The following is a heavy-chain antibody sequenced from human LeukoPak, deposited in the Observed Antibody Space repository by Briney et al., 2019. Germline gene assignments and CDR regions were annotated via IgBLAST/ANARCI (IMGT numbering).Heavy chain of an antibody. J-gene: IGHJ4*02. Sequence: GGSLRLSCAASGFTFSSYAMTWVRQAPGKGLEWVSIIRESGDSTFYADSVKGRFTISRDNAKNSLYLQMNSLRADDTAVYYCARGLYYDILTGSDYWGQGSLVTVSS. D-gene: IGHD3-9*01. V-gene: IGHV3-23*01. CDR2: IRESGDST. CDR1: GFTFSSYA. CDR3: ARGLYYDILTGSDY.